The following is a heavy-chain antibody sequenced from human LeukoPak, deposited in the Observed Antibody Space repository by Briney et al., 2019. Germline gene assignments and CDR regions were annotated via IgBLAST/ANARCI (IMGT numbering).Heavy chain of an antibody. Sequence: SETLSLTCTVSGGSISSGSYYWSWIRQPAGKGLEWIGRIYTSGSTNYNPSLKSRVTISVDTPKNQFSLKLSSVTAADTAVYYCARIRGNYDFWSGPPDAFDIWGQGTMVTVSS. D-gene: IGHD3-3*01. CDR2: IYTSGST. V-gene: IGHV4-61*02. CDR3: ARIRGNYDFWSGPPDAFDI. J-gene: IGHJ3*02. CDR1: GGSISSGSYY.